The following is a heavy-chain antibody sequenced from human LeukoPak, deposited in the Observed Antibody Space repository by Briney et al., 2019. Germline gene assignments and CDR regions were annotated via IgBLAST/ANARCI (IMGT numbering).Heavy chain of an antibody. J-gene: IGHJ5*01. CDR1: GGSISSSSYY. CDR2: IYYSGST. CDR3: ATDGMVRGPDAWFDS. Sequence: SETLSLTCTVSGGSISSSSYYWGWIRQPPGKGLEWIGSIYYSGSTYYNPSLKSRVTVSVDTSKNQFSLKLSSLTAADTAVYFCATDGMVRGPDAWFDSWGQGTLVTVSS. D-gene: IGHD3-10*01. V-gene: IGHV4-39*02.